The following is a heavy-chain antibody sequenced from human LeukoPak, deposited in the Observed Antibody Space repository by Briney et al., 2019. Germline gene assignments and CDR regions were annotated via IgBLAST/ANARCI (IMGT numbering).Heavy chain of an antibody. D-gene: IGHD2-15*01. CDR3: AKDPVVVRYYFDY. Sequence: GGSLRLSCAASGFTVSSNYMSWVRQAPGKGLEWVSAISGSGGSTYYADSVKGRFTISRDNSKNTLYLQMNSLRAEDTAVYYCAKDPVVVRYYFDYWGQGTLVTVSS. J-gene: IGHJ4*02. V-gene: IGHV3-23*01. CDR1: GFTVSSNY. CDR2: ISGSGGST.